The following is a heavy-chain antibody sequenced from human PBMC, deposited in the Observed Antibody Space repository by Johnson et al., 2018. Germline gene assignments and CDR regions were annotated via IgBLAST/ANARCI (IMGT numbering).Heavy chain of an antibody. CDR3: AGESDRFCIGRRYYQYSNMDV. CDR2: ISAYNGNT. Sequence: QVQLVQSGAEVKKPGASVKVSCKASGYTFARFGISWVRQAPGQGLEWMGWISAYNGNTKYAQKLQDRVTMTTDTSTSTAYMELRSLRSDDTAVYYCAGESDRFCIGRRYYQYSNMDVWGQGTTVTVSS. CDR1: GYTFARFG. D-gene: IGHD1-26*01. V-gene: IGHV1-18*01. J-gene: IGHJ6*02.